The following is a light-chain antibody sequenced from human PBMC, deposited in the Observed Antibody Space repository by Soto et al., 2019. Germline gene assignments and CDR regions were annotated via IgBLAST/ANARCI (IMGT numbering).Light chain of an antibody. V-gene: IGLV2-14*01. J-gene: IGLJ2*01. CDR3: SSYTTSSTI. Sequence: QSALTQPASVSGSPGQSITISCTGASSDVGGYEYVSWYQQYPGKAPKVIIYDVINRPSGVSDRFSGAKSGNTASLTISGLQAEDEADYYCSSYTTSSTIFGGGTQLTVL. CDR1: SSDVGGYEY. CDR2: DVI.